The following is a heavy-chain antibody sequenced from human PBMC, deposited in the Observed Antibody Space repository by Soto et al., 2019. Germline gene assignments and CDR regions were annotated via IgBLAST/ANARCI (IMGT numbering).Heavy chain of an antibody. J-gene: IGHJ4*02. V-gene: IGHV3-23*01. CDR3: AKDSRCSSTSCYPPTPDY. Sequence: GGSLRLSCTASGFTFSSYAMCWVRQAPGKGLEWVSSVSPSGDKTHYSDAVKGRFTISRDNSKNTLYLQMNSLRAEDTAVYYCAKDSRCSSTSCYPPTPDYWGQGTLVTVSS. CDR1: GFTFSSYA. CDR2: VSPSGDKT. D-gene: IGHD2-2*01.